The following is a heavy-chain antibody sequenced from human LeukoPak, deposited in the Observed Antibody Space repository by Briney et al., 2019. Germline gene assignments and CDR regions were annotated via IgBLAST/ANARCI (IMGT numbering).Heavy chain of an antibody. CDR1: GFTFSSYA. V-gene: IGHV3-23*01. J-gene: IGHJ4*02. Sequence: PGGSLRLSCAASGFTFSSYAMSWVRQAPGKGLEWISSISGSGGRTYYADSVKGRFTISRDNAKNFLYLQMNSLRAEDTAVYYCARTYYDILTGYNPYFDYWGQGILVTVSS. D-gene: IGHD3-9*01. CDR3: ARTYYDILTGYNPYFDY. CDR2: ISGSGGRT.